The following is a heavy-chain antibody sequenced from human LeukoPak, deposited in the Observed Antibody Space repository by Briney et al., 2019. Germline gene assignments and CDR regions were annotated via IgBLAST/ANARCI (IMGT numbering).Heavy chain of an antibody. V-gene: IGHV3-23*01. Sequence: GGSLRLSCAASGFTFNNAAMTWVRQAPGKGLEWVSTITGSDDATYYADSVKGRFILSRDYSESTVHLQMDSLRVDDTAIYYCAKALPAVARGEFDYWGQGTLVTVSS. CDR1: GFTFNNAA. D-gene: IGHD6-19*01. J-gene: IGHJ4*02. CDR2: ITGSDDAT. CDR3: AKALPAVARGEFDY.